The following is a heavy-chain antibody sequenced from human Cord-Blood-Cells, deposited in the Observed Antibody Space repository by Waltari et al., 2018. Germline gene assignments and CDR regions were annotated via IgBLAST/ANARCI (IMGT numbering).Heavy chain of an antibody. V-gene: IGHV3-30-3*01. J-gene: IGHJ5*02. CDR2: ISYDGSNK. Sequence: QVQLVESGGGVVQPGRSLRLSCAASGFTFSSYAMHWVRQAPGKGVGWVAVISYDGSNKYYADSVKGRFTISRDNSKNTLYLQMNSLRAEDTAVYYCSGELLNWFDPWGQGTLVTVSS. CDR3: SGELLNWFDP. D-gene: IGHD1-26*01. CDR1: GFTFSSYA.